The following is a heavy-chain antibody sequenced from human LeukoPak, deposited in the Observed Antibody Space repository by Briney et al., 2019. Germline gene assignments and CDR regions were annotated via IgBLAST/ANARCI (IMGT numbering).Heavy chain of an antibody. CDR2: ISSSSSYI. CDR1: GFTFSSYS. CDR3: AREQQWAPRAYYMDV. D-gene: IGHD6-19*01. V-gene: IGHV3-21*01. Sequence: NPGGSLRPSCAASGFTFSSYSMNWVRQAPGKGLEWVSSISSSSSYIYYADSVKGRFTISRDNAKNSLYLQMNSLRAEDTAVYYCAREQQWAPRAYYMDVWGKGTTVTVSS. J-gene: IGHJ6*03.